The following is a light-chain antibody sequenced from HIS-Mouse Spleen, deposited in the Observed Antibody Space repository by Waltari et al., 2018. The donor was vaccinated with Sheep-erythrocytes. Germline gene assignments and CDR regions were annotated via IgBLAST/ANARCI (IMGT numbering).Light chain of an antibody. CDR3: SSYAGSNNWV. J-gene: IGLJ3*02. V-gene: IGLV2-8*01. CDR1: SSDVGGYNY. CDR2: EVS. Sequence: QSALTQPPSASGSPGQSVTISCTGTSSDVGGYNYLPWYQPHPGKAPKLMSYEVSKRPSGVPDRFSGSKSGNTASLTVSGLQAEDEADYYCSSYAGSNNWVFGGGTKLTVL.